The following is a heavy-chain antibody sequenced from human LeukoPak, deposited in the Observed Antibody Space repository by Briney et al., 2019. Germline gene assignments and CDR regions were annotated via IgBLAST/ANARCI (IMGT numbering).Heavy chain of an antibody. Sequence: GGSLRLSCAASGFTFSSYAMHWVRQAPGKGLEWVAVISYDGSNKYYADSVKGRFTISRDNSKNTLYLQMNSLRAEDTAVYYCARDYCSGGSCYFDYYYGMDVWGQGTTVTVSS. CDR1: GFTFSSYA. CDR2: ISYDGSNK. D-gene: IGHD2-15*01. CDR3: ARDYCSGGSCYFDYYYGMDV. J-gene: IGHJ6*02. V-gene: IGHV3-30-3*01.